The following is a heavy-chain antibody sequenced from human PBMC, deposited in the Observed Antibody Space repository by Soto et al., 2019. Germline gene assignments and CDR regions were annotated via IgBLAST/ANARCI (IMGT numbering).Heavy chain of an antibody. CDR3: AKPRTVVTPGWYFDL. CDR2: ISYDGSNK. J-gene: IGHJ2*01. Sequence: GGSLRLSCAASGFTFSSYGMHWVRQAPGKGLEWVAVISYDGSNKYYADSVKGRFTISRDNSKNTLYLQMNSLRAEDTAVYYCAKPRTVVTPGWYFDLWGRGTLVTVSS. V-gene: IGHV3-30*18. D-gene: IGHD2-21*02. CDR1: GFTFSSYG.